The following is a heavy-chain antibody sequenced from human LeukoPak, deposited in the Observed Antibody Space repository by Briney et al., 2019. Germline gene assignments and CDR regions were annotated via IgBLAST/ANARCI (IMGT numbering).Heavy chain of an antibody. CDR1: GDSVSSNSAA. CDR3: ARDPLYYDFWSGSHSDWFDP. CDR2: TYYRSKWYN. Sequence: NPSQTLSLTCAISGDSVSSNSAAWNWIRQSPSRGLEWLGRTYYRSKWYNDYAVSVKSRITINPDTSKNQFSLQPNSVTPEDTAVYYCARDPLYYDFWSGSHSDWFDPWGQGTLVTVSS. D-gene: IGHD3-3*01. J-gene: IGHJ5*02. V-gene: IGHV6-1*01.